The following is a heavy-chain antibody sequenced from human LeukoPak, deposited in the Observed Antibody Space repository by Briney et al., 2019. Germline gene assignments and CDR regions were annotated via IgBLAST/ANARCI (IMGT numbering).Heavy chain of an antibody. J-gene: IGHJ4*02. Sequence: GGSLRLSCAASGFTFSTYVMNWVRQAPGKGLEWVSSISGSAGATYYADSVKGRFTVSRDNSKNTVYLQMNSLRAEDTAIYYCAKPKTSPGNYGDFDYWGQGTLVTVSS. D-gene: IGHD3-10*01. CDR2: ISGSAGAT. CDR1: GFTFSTYV. V-gene: IGHV3-23*01. CDR3: AKPKTSPGNYGDFDY.